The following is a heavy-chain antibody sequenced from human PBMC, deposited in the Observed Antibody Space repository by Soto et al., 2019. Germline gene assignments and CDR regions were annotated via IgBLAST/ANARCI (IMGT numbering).Heavy chain of an antibody. CDR3: AKDMRGGSSSSRYYYGLDV. J-gene: IGHJ6*02. CDR2: ISWNSGTI. V-gene: IGHV3-9*01. Sequence: EVQLVESGGGLVQPGRSLRLSCAASGFTFDDYAMHWVRQAPGKGLEWVSGISWNSGTIVYADSVKGRFTIPRDNAKNSLYLQMNSLRGEDTALYYCAKDMRGGSSSSRYYYGLDVWGQGTTVTVSS. D-gene: IGHD6-13*01. CDR1: GFTFDDYA.